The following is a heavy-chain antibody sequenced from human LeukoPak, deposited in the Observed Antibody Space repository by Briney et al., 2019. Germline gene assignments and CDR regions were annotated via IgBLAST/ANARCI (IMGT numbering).Heavy chain of an antibody. D-gene: IGHD4-17*01. CDR2: IKEDGNEK. CDR1: GFTFSTYW. J-gene: IGHJ4*02. Sequence: PGGSLRLSCAASGFTFSTYWMIWVRQAPGKGLEWVANIKEDGNEKYYVDSVKGRFTISRDNAKNSLYLQMNSLRVEDTAVYYCARAPYGENYWGQGTLVTVSS. CDR3: ARAPYGENY. V-gene: IGHV3-7*01.